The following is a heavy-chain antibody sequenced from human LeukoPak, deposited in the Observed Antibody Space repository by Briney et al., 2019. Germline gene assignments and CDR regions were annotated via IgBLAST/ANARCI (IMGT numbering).Heavy chain of an antibody. J-gene: IGHJ4*02. V-gene: IGHV3-21*04. D-gene: IGHD3-22*01. CDR3: ARAFYYDSSGPPLDY. CDR1: GFTFSNYR. CDR2: ISSSSSYI. Sequence: GGSLTLSCAASGFTFSNYRANWVRHAPGKGLEWVSSISSSSSYIYYADSLKGRFTISRDNAKNSLYLQMNSLRAEDKAVYYCARAFYYDSSGPPLDYWGQGTLVTVSS.